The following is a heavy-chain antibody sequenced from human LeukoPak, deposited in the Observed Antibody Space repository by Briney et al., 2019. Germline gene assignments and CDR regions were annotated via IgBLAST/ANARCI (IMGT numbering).Heavy chain of an antibody. J-gene: IGHJ4*02. V-gene: IGHV3-7*01. CDR2: IKQDGREK. D-gene: IGHD3-9*01. Sequence: QPGGSLGLSCAASGFSFSSYWMSWVRQAPGKGLEWVANIKQDGREKYYVDSVKGRFTISRDNAKNSLYLQMNSLRAEDTAVYYCARVEDYDILTGFDYWGQGTLVTVSS. CDR1: GFSFSSYW. CDR3: ARVEDYDILTGFDY.